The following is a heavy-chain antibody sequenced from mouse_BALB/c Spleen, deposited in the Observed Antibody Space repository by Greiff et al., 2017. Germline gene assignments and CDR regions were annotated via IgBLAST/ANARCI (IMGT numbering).Heavy chain of an antibody. D-gene: IGHD2-1*01. V-gene: IGHV5-6*01. CDR3: ARHDGNRGGYWYFDV. Sequence: DVQLQESGGDLVKPGGSLKLSCAASGFTFSSYGMSWVRQTPDKRLEWVATISSGGSYTYYPDSVKGRFTISRDNAKNTLYLQMSSLKSEDTAMYYCARHDGNRGGYWYFDVWGAGTTVTVSS. J-gene: IGHJ1*01. CDR2: ISSGGSYT. CDR1: GFTFSSYG.